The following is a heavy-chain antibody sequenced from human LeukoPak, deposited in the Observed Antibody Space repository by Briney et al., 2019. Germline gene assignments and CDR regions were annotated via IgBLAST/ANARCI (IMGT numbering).Heavy chain of an antibody. Sequence: ASETLSLTCAVYGGSFSGYYWSWIRQPPGKGLEWIGEINHSGSTNYNPSLKSRVTISVDTSKNQFSLKLSSVTAADTAVYYCARGPYSYDSSGAFDIWGQGTMVTVSS. CDR3: ARGPYSYDSSGAFDI. V-gene: IGHV4-34*01. CDR2: INHSGST. CDR1: GGSFSGYY. J-gene: IGHJ3*02. D-gene: IGHD3-22*01.